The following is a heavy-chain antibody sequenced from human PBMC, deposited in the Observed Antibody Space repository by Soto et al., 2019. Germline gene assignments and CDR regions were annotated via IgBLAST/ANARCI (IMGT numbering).Heavy chain of an antibody. Sequence: EVQLLESGGGLVQPGGSLRLSCAASGFTFNKSLMTWVRQAPGKGLEWVSSISASSGTIYYADSVKGRFTISRDNSNNTLSLQLTSLRVDDTAVYWCAKGTMDGYVLSWFDPWGQGTVVTVSS. CDR3: AKGTMDGYVLSWFDP. CDR2: ISASSGTI. V-gene: IGHV3-23*01. CDR1: GFTFNKSL. J-gene: IGHJ5*02. D-gene: IGHD5-12*01.